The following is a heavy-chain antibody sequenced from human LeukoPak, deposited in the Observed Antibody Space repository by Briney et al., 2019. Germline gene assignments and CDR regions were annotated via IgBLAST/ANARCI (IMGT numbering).Heavy chain of an antibody. D-gene: IGHD2-2*01. V-gene: IGHV5-51*01. CDR3: ARHLGYCSSISCSKDYYSYYMDV. CDR1: GYSFTSYW. CDR2: IYPGDSDT. Sequence: GESLEISCKGSGYSFTSYWIGWMRQMPGKGLEWMGIIYPGDSDTRCSPSFQGQVTISADKSISTAYLQWSSLKASDTAMYYCARHLGYCSSISCSKDYYSYYMDVWGKGTTVTVSS. J-gene: IGHJ6*03.